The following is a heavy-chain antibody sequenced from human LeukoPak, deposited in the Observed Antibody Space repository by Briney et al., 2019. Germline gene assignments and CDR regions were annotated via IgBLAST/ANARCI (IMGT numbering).Heavy chain of an antibody. V-gene: IGHV3-15*01. Sequence: RGSRRLSCEVSGFTLNNYAMTWVRPAPGEGRGWVGHIKNRADEGTAYYAEPVKGRFTISREDSKNTLYLQMNSLRTEDTAEYYGTTLLGSSVGGVIVRYYYGLDVWGQGTTVTVSS. CDR1: GFTLNNYA. CDR3: TTLLGSSVGGVIVRYYYGLDV. J-gene: IGHJ6*02. D-gene: IGHD3-16*02. CDR2: IKNRADEGTA.